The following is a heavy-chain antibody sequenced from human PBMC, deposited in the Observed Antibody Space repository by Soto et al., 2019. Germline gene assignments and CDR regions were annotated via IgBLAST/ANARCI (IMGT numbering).Heavy chain of an antibody. CDR1: GFTFSSYA. CDR3: AIDWKKFGEASGASDS. J-gene: IGHJ4*02. CDR2: ISGGGGST. V-gene: IGHV3-23*01. Sequence: PGGSLRLSCAASGFTFSSYAMRWVRQAPGKGLEWVSVISGGGGSTYYADSVKGRFTISRDNSKNTLYLQMNSLTAEDTALYYCAIDWKKFGEASGASDSWGPGTLVTVS. D-gene: IGHD3-10*01.